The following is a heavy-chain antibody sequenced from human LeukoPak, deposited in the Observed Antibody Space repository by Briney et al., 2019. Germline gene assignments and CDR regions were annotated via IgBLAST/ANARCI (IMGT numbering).Heavy chain of an antibody. CDR2: ISYDGSNK. CDR1: GFTVSSYG. D-gene: IGHD3-3*01. J-gene: IGHJ4*02. CDR3: AKDKTYDFWSGYFYY. V-gene: IGHV3-30*18. Sequence: PGRSLRLSCAPSGFTVSSYGMHWVRQAPGKGLEWVAVISYDGSNKYYADSVKGRFTISRDNSKNTLYLQMNSLRAEDTAVYYCAKDKTYDFWSGYFYYGGERTLVTVSS.